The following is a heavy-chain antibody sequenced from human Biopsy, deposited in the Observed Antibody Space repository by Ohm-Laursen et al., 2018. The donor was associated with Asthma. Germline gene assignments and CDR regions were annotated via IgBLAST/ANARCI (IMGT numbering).Heavy chain of an antibody. CDR1: GFAVSRDY. J-gene: IGHJ4*02. V-gene: IGHV3-53*01. CDR3: ARGDSSNWSHYYFDY. D-gene: IGHD3-22*01. CDR2: IYSGGTS. Sequence: SLRLSCAASGFAVSRDYMFWVRQAPGKGLEWVPVIYSGGTSHTAHSVRGRFTISRDYSKNTLYLQMHSLRAEDTAVYYCARGDSSNWSHYYFDYWGQGTLVTVSS.